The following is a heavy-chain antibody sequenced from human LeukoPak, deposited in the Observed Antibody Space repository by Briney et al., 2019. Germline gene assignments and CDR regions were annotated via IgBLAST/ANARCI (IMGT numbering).Heavy chain of an antibody. D-gene: IGHD3-3*01. Sequence: SETLSLTCTVSGGSISDYYWNWIRQPPGKGLEWIGYIYYSGSTTYNPSLKSRITMSVDTAKNQFSLKLRSVTASDTAVYYCARGDFCSKSNCYLRPMDVWGKGTTVTVSS. J-gene: IGHJ6*03. CDR2: IYYSGST. CDR1: GGSISDYY. V-gene: IGHV4-59*01. CDR3: ARGDFCSKSNCYLRPMDV.